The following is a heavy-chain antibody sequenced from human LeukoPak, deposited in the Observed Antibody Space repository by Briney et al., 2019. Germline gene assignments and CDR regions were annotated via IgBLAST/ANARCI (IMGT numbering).Heavy chain of an antibody. D-gene: IGHD6-19*01. J-gene: IGHJ4*02. CDR2: ISGSGGST. CDR1: RFTFSSYA. V-gene: IGHV3-23*01. CDR3: AKDLIGAVAGPSVDY. Sequence: GGSLRLSCAASRFTFSSYAMSWVRQAPGKGLEWVSAISGSGGSTYYADSVKGRFTISRDNSKNTLYLQMNSLRAEDTAVYYCAKDLIGAVAGPSVDYWGQGALVTVSS.